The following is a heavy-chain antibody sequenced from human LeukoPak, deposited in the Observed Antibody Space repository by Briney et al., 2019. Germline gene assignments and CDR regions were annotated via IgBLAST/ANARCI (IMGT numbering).Heavy chain of an antibody. CDR2: IIPILGIA. Sequence: SVKVSCRASGGTFSSYTISWVRQAPGQGLEWMGRIIPILGIANYTQKFQGRVTITADKSTSTAYMELSSLRSEDTAVYYCARELRGYSKPSHFDYWGQGTLVTVSS. CDR1: GGTFSSYT. CDR3: ARELRGYSKPSHFDY. J-gene: IGHJ4*02. V-gene: IGHV1-69*04. D-gene: IGHD5-18*01.